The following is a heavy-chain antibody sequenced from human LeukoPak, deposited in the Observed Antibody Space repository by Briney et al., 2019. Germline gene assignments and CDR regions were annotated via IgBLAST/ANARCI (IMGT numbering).Heavy chain of an antibody. Sequence: GGSLRLSCAASGFTFSDYYMSWIRQAPGKGLEWISGISGSGASTYYADSVKGRFTISRDDSRNTLYLQMNSLRGDDTAVYYCAKDVGKWESLHFFDYWGQGTLVTVSS. CDR2: ISGSGAST. V-gene: IGHV3-23*01. CDR3: AKDVGKWESLHFFDY. J-gene: IGHJ4*02. CDR1: GFTFSDYY. D-gene: IGHD1-26*01.